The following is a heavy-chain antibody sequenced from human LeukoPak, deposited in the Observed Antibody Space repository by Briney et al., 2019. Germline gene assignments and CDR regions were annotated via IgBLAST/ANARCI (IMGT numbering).Heavy chain of an antibody. CDR3: ARWAVDSGVYYIAS. CDR2: IRQDANVK. V-gene: IGHV3-7*01. Sequence: GGSLSHSCAASGFTFSNYWMTWVRQAPGKGLQWVASIRQDANVKYYVDSVRGRFTISRDNAENSLHLQMNSLRAEDTAVYYCARWAVDSGVYYIASWGQGSLVTVSS. D-gene: IGHD3-10*01. J-gene: IGHJ4*02. CDR1: GFTFSNYW.